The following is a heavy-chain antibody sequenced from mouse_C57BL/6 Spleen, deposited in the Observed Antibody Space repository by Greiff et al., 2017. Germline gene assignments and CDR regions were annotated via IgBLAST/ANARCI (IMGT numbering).Heavy chain of an antibody. CDR1: GFTFSDYG. V-gene: IGHV5-17*01. Sequence: VQLQQSGGGLVKPGGSLKLSCAASGFTFSDYGMHWVRQAPEKGLEWVAYISSGSSTIYYADTVKGRFTISRDNAKNTLFLQMTSLRSEDTAMYYCARGYDYDFDYWGQGTTLTVSS. CDR3: ARGYDYDFDY. J-gene: IGHJ2*01. D-gene: IGHD2-4*01. CDR2: ISSGSSTI.